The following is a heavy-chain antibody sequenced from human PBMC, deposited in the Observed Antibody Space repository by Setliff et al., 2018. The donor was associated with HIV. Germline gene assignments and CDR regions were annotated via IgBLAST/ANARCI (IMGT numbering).Heavy chain of an antibody. CDR1: GYTFTDFG. CDR3: ARGGYTSPMTLFDY. J-gene: IGHJ4*02. D-gene: IGHD2-2*01. Sequence: GASVKVSCKASGYTFTDFGINWVRQAPGQGLEWMGWISAYNGHTTHAQKFQGRLTMTTDTSTYTAYMELRSLRSDDTAVYYCARGGYTSPMTLFDYWGQGTLVTVSS. CDR2: ISAYNGHT. V-gene: IGHV1-18*01.